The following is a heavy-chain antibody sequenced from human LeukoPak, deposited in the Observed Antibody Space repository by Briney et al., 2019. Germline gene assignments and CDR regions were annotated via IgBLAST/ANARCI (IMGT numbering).Heavy chain of an antibody. CDR2: IYYSGST. V-gene: IGHV4-59*01. Sequence: PSETLSLTCTVSGGSISSYYWSWIRQPPGKGLEWIGYIYYSGSTNYNPSLKSRVTISVDTSKNQFSLKLSSVTAADTAVYYCASYTYYYDSSGYLSYFDYWGQGTLVTVSS. CDR1: GGSISSYY. CDR3: ASYTYYYDSSGYLSYFDY. D-gene: IGHD3-22*01. J-gene: IGHJ4*02.